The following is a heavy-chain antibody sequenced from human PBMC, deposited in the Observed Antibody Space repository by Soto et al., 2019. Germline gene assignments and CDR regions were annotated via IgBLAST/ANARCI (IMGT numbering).Heavy chain of an antibody. V-gene: IGHV3-9*01. CDR1: GFIFEDFA. CDR3: AKDVGSYYYDTSAYLYDY. J-gene: IGHJ4*02. CDR2: ISWNSATL. Sequence: EVHLVESGGGLVQPGGSVRLSCVGSGFIFEDFAMNWVRQVPGKGLEWVSGISWNSATLVYADSVKGRFIVSRDNAKNILYLQMNSLRPEDAALYYCAKDVGSYYYDTSAYLYDYWGQGTLVTVSS. D-gene: IGHD3-22*01.